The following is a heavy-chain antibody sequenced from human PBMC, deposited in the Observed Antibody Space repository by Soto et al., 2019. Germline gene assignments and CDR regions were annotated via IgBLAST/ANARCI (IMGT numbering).Heavy chain of an antibody. D-gene: IGHD3-16*01. CDR1: GFIFNAYS. CDR2: ITTSSVTI. CDR3: ARSATDYGFAD. Sequence: DVYLVESGGDLVQPGGSLRLSCVASGFIFNAYSMNWVRQAPGKVLEWVAVITTSSVTIYYADSVKGRFTIPRYNAKNPLYRQMNSLRDDDTSVYYWARSATDYGFADWGHGTLGTVSS. V-gene: IGHV3-48*02. J-gene: IGHJ5*01.